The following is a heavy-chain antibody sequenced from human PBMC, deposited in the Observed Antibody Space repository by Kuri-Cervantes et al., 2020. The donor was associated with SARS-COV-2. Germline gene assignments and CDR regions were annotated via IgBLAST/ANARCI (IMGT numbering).Heavy chain of an antibody. CDR1: GFTFSNYA. V-gene: IGHV4-34*01. CDR3: ASVPEGFDAFDI. CDR2: INHSGST. Sequence: ESLKISCAASGFTFSNYAMSWIRQPPGKGLEWIGEINHSGSTNYNPSLKSRVTISVDTSKNQFSLKLSSVTAADTAVYYCASVPEGFDAFDIWGQGTMVTVSS. J-gene: IGHJ3*02.